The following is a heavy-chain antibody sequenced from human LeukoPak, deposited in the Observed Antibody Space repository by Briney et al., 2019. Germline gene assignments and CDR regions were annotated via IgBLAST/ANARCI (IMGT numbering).Heavy chain of an antibody. V-gene: IGHV4-4*07. J-gene: IGHJ5*02. CDR2: IYTSGST. CDR3: AREGTSGGLNWLDP. Sequence: SETPTLTCTVSGGSINSYYWNWIRQPAGKGLEWIGRIYTSGSTNYNPSLKSRVTMSVDTSKNQFSLRLSSVNAADTAVYFCAREGTSGGLNWLDPWGQGTLVTVSS. D-gene: IGHD3-10*01. CDR1: GGSINSYY.